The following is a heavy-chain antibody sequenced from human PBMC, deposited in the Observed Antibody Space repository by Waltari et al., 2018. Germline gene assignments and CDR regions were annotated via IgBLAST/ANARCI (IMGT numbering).Heavy chain of an antibody. CDR2: ISGSGGST. D-gene: IGHD6-19*01. J-gene: IGHJ3*02. Sequence: DVQLLESGGGLVQPGGSLRLSCAASGFTFSSYAMSWVRQAPGKGLEWVSAISGSGGSTYYADSVKGRFTISRDNSKNTLYLQMNSLRAEDTAVYYCAKGIAVAGTRDDAFDIWGQGTMVTVSS. CDR1: GFTFSSYA. CDR3: AKGIAVAGTRDDAFDI. V-gene: IGHV3-23*01.